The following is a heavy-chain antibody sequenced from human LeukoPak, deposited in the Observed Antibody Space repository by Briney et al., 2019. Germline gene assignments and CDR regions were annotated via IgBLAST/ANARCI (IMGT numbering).Heavy chain of an antibody. V-gene: IGHV1-2*02. CDR1: GYTFTGYY. J-gene: IGHJ5*02. Sequence: ASVKVSCKASGYTFTGYYMHWVRQAPGQGLEWMGWINPNSGGTNYAQKFQGRVTMTRDTSISTAYMELSRLRSDDTAVYYCARGCCLGSGHNWFDPWGQGTLVTVSS. CDR3: ARGCCLGSGHNWFDP. CDR2: INPNSGGT. D-gene: IGHD3-10*01.